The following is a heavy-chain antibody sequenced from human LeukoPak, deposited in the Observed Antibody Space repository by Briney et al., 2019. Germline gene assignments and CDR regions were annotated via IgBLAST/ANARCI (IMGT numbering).Heavy chain of an antibody. J-gene: IGHJ4*02. CDR3: ARGDFWSGPLDY. Sequence: ASVKVSCKASGGTFSSYAISWVRQAPGQGLEWMGGIIPIFGTANYAQKFQGRVTITADESTSTAYMELSSLRSEDTAVYSCARGDFWSGPLDYWGQGTLVTVSS. CDR1: GGTFSSYA. V-gene: IGHV1-69*01. D-gene: IGHD3-3*01. CDR2: IIPIFGTA.